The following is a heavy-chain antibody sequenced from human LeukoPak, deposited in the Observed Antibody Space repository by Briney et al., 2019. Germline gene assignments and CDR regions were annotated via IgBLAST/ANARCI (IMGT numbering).Heavy chain of an antibody. CDR1: GFTFSTYA. CDR3: ARGLWQQLVFFDY. CDR2: ISYDGNNK. J-gene: IGHJ4*02. Sequence: PGGSLRLSCAASGFTFSTYAMHWVRQAPGKGLEWVAVISYDGNNKYYADSVKGRFTISRDNSKNTLYLQMNSLRAEDTAVYYCARGLWQQLVFFDYWGQGTLVTVSS. D-gene: IGHD6-13*01. V-gene: IGHV3-30*04.